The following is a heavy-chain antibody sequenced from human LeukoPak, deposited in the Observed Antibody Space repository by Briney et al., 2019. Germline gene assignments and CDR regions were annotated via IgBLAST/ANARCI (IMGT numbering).Heavy chain of an antibody. J-gene: IGHJ6*02. CDR1: GGTFSSYS. CDR3: ARVHYYGSGIQRTNYGMDV. CDR2: IIPIFGTA. V-gene: IGHV1-69*01. D-gene: IGHD3-10*01. Sequence: SVKVSCKASGGTFSSYSISWVRQAPGQGLEWMGGIIPIFGTANYAQKFQGRVTITADESASTTYMELSSLRSEDTAVYYCARVHYYGSGIQRTNYGMDVWGQGTTVTVSS.